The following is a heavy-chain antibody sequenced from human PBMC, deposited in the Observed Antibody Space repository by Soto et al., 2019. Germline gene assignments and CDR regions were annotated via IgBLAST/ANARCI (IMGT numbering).Heavy chain of an antibody. V-gene: IGHV1-18*01. J-gene: IGHJ4*02. CDR3: ARGRYGDY. D-gene: IGHD1-1*01. Sequence: QVHLVQSGAEVKKPGASVKVSCKASGYTFTSYGITWVRQAPGQGLEWMGWISAHNGNTDYAQKLQGRVIVTRDTSTRTAYMELRSLRSDDTAVCYCARGRYGDYWRQGALVTVSS. CDR1: GYTFTSYG. CDR2: ISAHNGNT.